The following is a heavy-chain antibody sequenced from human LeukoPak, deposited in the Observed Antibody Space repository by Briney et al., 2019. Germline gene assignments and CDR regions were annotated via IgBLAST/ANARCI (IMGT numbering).Heavy chain of an antibody. CDR1: GFTFSSYC. Sequence: GGSLRLSCAASGFTFSSYCMHWVRQVPGKGLVWVARINEHGSTKYYADSVKDRFTFSRDNAWNTLYLQMNSLRAEDTAVYYCARHVAGWGSLGGEGPRNSVSS. D-gene: IGHD3-16*01. V-gene: IGHV3-74*01. J-gene: IGHJ4*02. CDR3: ARHVAGWGSL. CDR2: INEHGSTK.